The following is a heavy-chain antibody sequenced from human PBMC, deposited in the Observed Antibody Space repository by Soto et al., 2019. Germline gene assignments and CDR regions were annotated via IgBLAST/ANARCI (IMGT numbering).Heavy chain of an antibody. V-gene: IGHV3-13*01. CDR1: GFTFSSYD. J-gene: IGHJ6*03. D-gene: IGHD2-15*01. CDR3: ARGWYCSGGSCYGYYMDV. CDR2: IGTAGDT. Sequence: GGSLRLSCAASGFTFSSYDMHWVRQATGKGLEWVSAIGTAGDTYYPGSVKGRFTISRENAKNSLYLQMNSLRAGDTAVYYCARGWYCSGGSCYGYYMDVWGKGTTVTVSS.